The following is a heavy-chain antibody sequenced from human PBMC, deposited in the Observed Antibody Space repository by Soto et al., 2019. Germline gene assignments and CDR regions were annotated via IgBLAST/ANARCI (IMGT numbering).Heavy chain of an antibody. CDR1: CVSISSGDYY. CDR3: ARDSHDNSNYLSNWFDP. D-gene: IGHD4-4*01. CDR2: IYYSGST. Sequence: LSLTCTVSCVSISSGDYYLSWIRQPPGKGLEWIGYIYYSGSTYYNPSLKSRVTILVDTSKNQFSLKLSSVTAADTAVYYCARDSHDNSNYLSNWFDPWGQGTLVTVSS. J-gene: IGHJ5*02. V-gene: IGHV4-30-4*01.